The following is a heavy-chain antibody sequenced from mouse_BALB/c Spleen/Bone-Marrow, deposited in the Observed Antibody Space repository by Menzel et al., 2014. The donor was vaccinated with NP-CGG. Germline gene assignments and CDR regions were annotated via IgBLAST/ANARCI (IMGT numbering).Heavy chain of an antibody. CDR2: ISSGSSII. CDR3: ARERTGFDY. J-gene: IGHJ2*01. V-gene: IGHV5-17*02. Sequence: EVKLVESGGGLVQPGGSRKLSCAASGFTFSYFGMHWVRQAPEKGLEWVAYISSGSSIIYYADTVKGRFTISRDNPKNTLFLQMTSLRSEHTAMYYCARERTGFDYWGQGTTLTVSS. D-gene: IGHD4-1*01. CDR1: GFTFSYFG.